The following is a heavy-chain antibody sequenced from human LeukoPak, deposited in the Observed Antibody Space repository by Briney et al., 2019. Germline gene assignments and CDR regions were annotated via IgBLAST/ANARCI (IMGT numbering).Heavy chain of an antibody. CDR3: VREGYSSGWFRN. J-gene: IGHJ4*02. V-gene: IGHV3-30*14. D-gene: IGHD6-19*01. Sequence: PGGSLRLSCAASGFTFSSYAMHWVRQAPGKGLEWVAVISYDGSNKYYADSVKGRFTISRDNSKNTLYLQMNSLKAEDTAVYYCVREGYSSGWFRNWGQGTLVTVSS. CDR1: GFTFSSYA. CDR2: ISYDGSNK.